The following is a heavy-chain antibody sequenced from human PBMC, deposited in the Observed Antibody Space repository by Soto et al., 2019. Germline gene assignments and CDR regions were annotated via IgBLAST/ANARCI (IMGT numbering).Heavy chain of an antibody. J-gene: IGHJ5*02. V-gene: IGHV4-59*01. CDR1: NGSMSNYY. Sequence: SETLSLTCTVSNGSMSNYYWSWIRQSPGRGLEWIGYVYDSGSTTYSPSLKSRVTISVDTSKNQFSLKLRSVTAADTAVYYCARVNPPCTGGSCYYTYSYFDPWGQGTLVTVSS. CDR2: VYDSGST. D-gene: IGHD2-15*01. CDR3: ARVNPPCTGGSCYYTYSYFDP.